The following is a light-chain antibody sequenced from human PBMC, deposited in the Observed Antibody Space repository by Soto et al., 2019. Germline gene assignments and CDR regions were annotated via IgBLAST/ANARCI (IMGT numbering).Light chain of an antibody. V-gene: IGLV1-40*01. CDR2: GTT. Sequence: QPVLTQPPSVSGAPGQGVTISCTGSSSNIGAGYDVHWYQQVPGTAPKLLIYGTTVRPSGVPDRFSGSKSGTSASLAITGLQAEDEVDYYCQAYDTSLNGWVFGGGTKVTVL. CDR3: QAYDTSLNGWV. CDR1: SSNIGAGYD. J-gene: IGLJ3*02.